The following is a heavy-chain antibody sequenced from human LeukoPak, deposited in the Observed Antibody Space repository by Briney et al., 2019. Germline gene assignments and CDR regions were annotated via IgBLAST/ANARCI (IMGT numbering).Heavy chain of an antibody. CDR1: GFTFSSYG. CDR3: ATSARTYLGSSLDY. D-gene: IGHD2-15*01. V-gene: IGHV3-33*01. Sequence: GGSLRLSCAASGFTFSSYGMHWVRQAPGKGLEWVAVIWYDGSNKYYADSVKGRFTISRDNSKNTLYLQMNSLRAEDTAVYYCATSARTYLGSSLDYWGQGTLVTVSS. J-gene: IGHJ4*02. CDR2: IWYDGSNK.